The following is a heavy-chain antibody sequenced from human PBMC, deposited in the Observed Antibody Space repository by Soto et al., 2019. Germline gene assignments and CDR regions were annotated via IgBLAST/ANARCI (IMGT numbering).Heavy chain of an antibody. J-gene: IGHJ5*02. V-gene: IGHV6-1*01. D-gene: IGHD4-4*01. CDR1: GDSVSSNSAV. Sequence: SQTLSLTCVISGDSVSSNSAVWNCIRQSPSRGLEWLGRTYYRSQWHYEYAVFVQSRISIDPDTSKNQFSLQLNSVSPEDTAVYYCVRLVGNSWLYHCGQGTLVTVSS. CDR3: VRLVGNSWLYH. CDR2: TYYRSQWHY.